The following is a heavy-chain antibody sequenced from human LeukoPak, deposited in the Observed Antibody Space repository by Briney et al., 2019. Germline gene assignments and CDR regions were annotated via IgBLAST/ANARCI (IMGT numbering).Heavy chain of an antibody. D-gene: IGHD6-13*01. CDR2: ISYDGSNK. Sequence: PGGSLRLSCAASGFTFSSYGMHWVRQAPGKGLEWVAVISYDGSNKYYADSVKGRFTTSRDNSKNTLYLQMNSLRAEDTAVYYCAKVMVAAARYYYYGMDVWGQGTTVTVSS. CDR1: GFTFSSYG. J-gene: IGHJ6*02. V-gene: IGHV3-30*18. CDR3: AKVMVAAARYYYYGMDV.